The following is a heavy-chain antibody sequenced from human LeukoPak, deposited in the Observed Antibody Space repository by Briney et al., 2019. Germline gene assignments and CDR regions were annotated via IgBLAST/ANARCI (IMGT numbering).Heavy chain of an antibody. CDR2: ISSSSSYI. J-gene: IGHJ4*02. Sequence: PGGSLRLSCAASGFTFSSYSMNWVRQAPGKGLEWVSSISSSSSYIYYADSVKGRFTISRDNAKNTLYLQMNSLRAEDTAVYYCAKDSVLMVYAMAWTMDYWGQGTLVTVSS. CDR3: AKDSVLMVYAMAWTMDY. D-gene: IGHD2-8*01. V-gene: IGHV3-21*04. CDR1: GFTFSSYS.